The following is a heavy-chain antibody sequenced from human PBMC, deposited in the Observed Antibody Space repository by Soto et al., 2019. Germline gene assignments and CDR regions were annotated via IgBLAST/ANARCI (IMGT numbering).Heavy chain of an antibody. J-gene: IGHJ4*02. D-gene: IGHD3-9*01. V-gene: IGHV3-21*01. Sequence: GGSLRLSCAAFGFTFSSYSMNWVRQAPGKGLEWVSSISSSSSYIYYADSVEGQFTISRDNAKNSLYLQMNSLSAQDTAVYYCARARPFDILTCYYLTDYWGQGTLVTVSS. CDR1: GFTFSSYS. CDR2: ISSSSSYI. CDR3: ARARPFDILTCYYLTDY.